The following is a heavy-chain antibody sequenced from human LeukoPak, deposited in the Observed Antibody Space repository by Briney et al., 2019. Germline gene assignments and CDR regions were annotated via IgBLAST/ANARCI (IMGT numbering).Heavy chain of an antibody. J-gene: IGHJ5*02. CDR1: GGSISSSSYY. Sequence: SETLSLTCTVSGGSISSSSYYWGWIRQPPGKGLEWIGSIYCSGSTYYNPSLKSRVTISVDTSKNQFSLKLSSVTAADTAVYYCARHVTASPILTGYPNWFDPWGQGTLVTVSS. CDR2: IYCSGST. CDR3: ARHVTASPILTGYPNWFDP. D-gene: IGHD3-9*01. V-gene: IGHV4-39*01.